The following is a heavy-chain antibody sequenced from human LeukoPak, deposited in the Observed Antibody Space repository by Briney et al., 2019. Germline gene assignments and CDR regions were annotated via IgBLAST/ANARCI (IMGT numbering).Heavy chain of an antibody. CDR2: LSPRNGHT. V-gene: IGHV1-8*01. Sequence: ASVKVSCKASGYIFTTSDINWVRQATGQGLEWMEWLSPRNGHTGYAQKFQGRVTLTRNTSISTAYMELSSLRSEDSAVYYCARGETYYGAQEDWGQGTLVTVSS. J-gene: IGHJ4*02. D-gene: IGHD4-17*01. CDR3: ARGETYYGAQED. CDR1: GYIFTTSD.